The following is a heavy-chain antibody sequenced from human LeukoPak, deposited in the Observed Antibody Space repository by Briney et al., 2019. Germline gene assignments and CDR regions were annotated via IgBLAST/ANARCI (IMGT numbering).Heavy chain of an antibody. J-gene: IGHJ4*02. CDR1: GGTFSSYT. V-gene: IGHV1-69*08. CDR2: IIPILGTA. CDR3: ARLNCSSTSCPMYFDY. Sequence: SVKVSCKASGGTFSSYTISWVRQAPGQGLEWMGRIIPILGTANYAQKFQGRVTITADKSTSTAYMELSSLRSEDTAVYYCARLNCSSTSCPMYFDYWGQGTLVTVSS. D-gene: IGHD2-2*01.